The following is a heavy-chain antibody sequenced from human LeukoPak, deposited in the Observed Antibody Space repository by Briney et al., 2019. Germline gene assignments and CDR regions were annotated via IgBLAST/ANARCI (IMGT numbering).Heavy chain of an antibody. V-gene: IGHV3-23*01. Sequence: PGGSLRLSCAASGFTVSSNHMSWVRQAPGKGLEWVSAISGSGGSTYYADSVKGRFTISRDNSKNTLYLQMNSLRAEDTAVYYCAKAQRRSSSSPLDYWGQGTLVTVSS. CDR2: ISGSGGST. J-gene: IGHJ4*02. CDR3: AKAQRRSSSSPLDY. D-gene: IGHD6-6*01. CDR1: GFTVSSNH.